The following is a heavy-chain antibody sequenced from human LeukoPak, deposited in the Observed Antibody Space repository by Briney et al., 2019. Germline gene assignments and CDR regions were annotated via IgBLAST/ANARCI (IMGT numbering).Heavy chain of an antibody. J-gene: IGHJ3*02. D-gene: IGHD5-24*01. CDR3: ASSLPGRDGYPHDAFDI. CDR2: ICPGDSDT. Sequence: GESLKISCKGSGYSFTSYWIGWVRQMPGKGLEWMGIICPGDSDTRYSPSFQGQVTISADKSISTAYLQWSSLKASDTAMYYCASSLPGRDGYPHDAFDIWGQGTMVTVSS. CDR1: GYSFTSYW. V-gene: IGHV5-51*01.